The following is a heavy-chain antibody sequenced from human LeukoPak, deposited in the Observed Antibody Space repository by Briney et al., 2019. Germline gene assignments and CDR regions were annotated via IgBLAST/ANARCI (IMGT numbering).Heavy chain of an antibody. CDR3: ASSARYCGGDCYSYYFDY. Sequence: SVKVSCKASGGTFSSYAISWVRQAPGQGLEWMGGIVPIFGTANYAQKFQGRVTITADKSTSTAYMELSSLRSEDTAVYYCASSARYCGGDCYSYYFDYWGQGTLVTVSS. CDR2: IVPIFGTA. CDR1: GGTFSSYA. V-gene: IGHV1-69*06. J-gene: IGHJ4*02. D-gene: IGHD2-21*02.